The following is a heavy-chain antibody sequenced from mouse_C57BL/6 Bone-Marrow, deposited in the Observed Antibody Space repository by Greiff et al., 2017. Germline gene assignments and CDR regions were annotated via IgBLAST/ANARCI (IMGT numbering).Heavy chain of an antibody. V-gene: IGHV1-64*01. Sequence: QVQLQQPGAELVKPGASVKLSCKASGYTFTSYWMHWVKQRPGQGLEWIGMIHPNSGSTNYNEKFKSKATLTVDKSSSTAYMQLSSLTSKDSAVYYCARSVFTTVDYWGQGTTLTVSS. CDR1: GYTFTSYW. D-gene: IGHD1-1*01. CDR3: ARSVFTTVDY. CDR2: IHPNSGST. J-gene: IGHJ2*01.